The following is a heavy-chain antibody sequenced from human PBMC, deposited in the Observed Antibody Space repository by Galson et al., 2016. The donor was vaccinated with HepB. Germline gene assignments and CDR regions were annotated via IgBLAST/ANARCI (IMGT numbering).Heavy chain of an antibody. V-gene: IGHV3-21*01. D-gene: IGHD5-12*01. CDR2: ISSSSTYI. Sequence: SLRLSCAASGFTFSRYTMNWVRRAPGKGLEWVSSISSSSTYIYYADSMKGRFTISRDNAKKLLYLQMSSLRAEDTAVYYCARESSGYDYDFAIWGQGTMVTVSS. CDR3: ARESSGYDYDFAI. CDR1: GFTFSRYT. J-gene: IGHJ3*02.